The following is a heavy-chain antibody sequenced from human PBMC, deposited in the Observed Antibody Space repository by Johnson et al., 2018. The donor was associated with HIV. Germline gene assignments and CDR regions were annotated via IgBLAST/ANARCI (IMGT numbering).Heavy chain of an antibody. CDR1: GFTFDDYA. CDR3: ARGYSGSTGTFDI. J-gene: IGHJ3*02. CDR2: ISWNSGNI. D-gene: IGHD1-26*01. V-gene: IGHV3-9*01. Sequence: VQLVESGGGLVQPGRSLRLSCAASGFTFDDYAIHWVRQAPGKGLEWVSGISWNSGNIGYADSVKGRFTISRDNAKNSLYLQMNSLRTEDTAVYYCARGYSGSTGTFDIWGQGTMVTVSS.